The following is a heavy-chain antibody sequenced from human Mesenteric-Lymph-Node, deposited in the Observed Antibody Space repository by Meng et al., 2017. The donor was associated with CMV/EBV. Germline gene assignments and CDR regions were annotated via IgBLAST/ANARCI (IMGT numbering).Heavy chain of an antibody. J-gene: IGHJ4*02. CDR2: INHSGST. Sequence: QWGGGRWGAAGGVGVRGGVDGGAFSGGDWKWVGQSPEKGLEWIGEINHSGSTTYNPSFTGRIIISVDTSTNQISLNMSSVTAADTAVYYCARGSSYDILTGYFDYWGQGALVTVSS. V-gene: IGHV4-34*01. D-gene: IGHD3-9*01. CDR3: ARGSSYDILTGYFDY. CDR1: GGAFSGGD.